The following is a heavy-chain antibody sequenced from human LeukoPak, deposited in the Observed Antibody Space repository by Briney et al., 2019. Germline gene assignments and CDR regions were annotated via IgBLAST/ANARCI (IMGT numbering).Heavy chain of an antibody. CDR1: GGDISSYY. V-gene: IGHV4-59*01. Sequence: PSETLSLTCTVSGGDISSYYWSWIRQPPGKGLEWIGYIYYSGSTNYNPSLKSRVTISVDTSKNQFSLKLSSVTAADTAVYYCASTNYSSGYYVFDYWGQGTLVTVSS. CDR2: IYYSGST. J-gene: IGHJ4*02. D-gene: IGHD3-22*01. CDR3: ASTNYSSGYYVFDY.